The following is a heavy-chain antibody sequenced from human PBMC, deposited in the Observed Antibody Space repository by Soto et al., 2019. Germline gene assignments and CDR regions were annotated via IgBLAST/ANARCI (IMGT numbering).Heavy chain of an antibody. Sequence: GGSLRLSCAASGFTFSSYAMHWVRQAPGKGLEWVAVISYDGSNKYYADSVKGRFTISRDNSKNTLYLQMNSLRAEDTAVYYCARDIVVVPAATERTKYYYYYYGMDVWGQGTTVTVSS. V-gene: IGHV3-30-3*01. CDR1: GFTFSSYA. CDR2: ISYDGSNK. J-gene: IGHJ6*02. CDR3: ARDIVVVPAATERTKYYYYYYGMDV. D-gene: IGHD2-2*01.